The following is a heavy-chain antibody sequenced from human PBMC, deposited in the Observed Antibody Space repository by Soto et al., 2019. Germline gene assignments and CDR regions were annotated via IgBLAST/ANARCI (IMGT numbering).Heavy chain of an antibody. CDR1: GGTFSSYT. Sequence: QVLLVQSGAEVKKPGSSVKVTCKASGGTFSSYTISWVRQAPGQGVEYMGGIMPSFGTATYTQSFQDRVTITADESTSTVYMELRSLTSDDTAVYYCTRGVTANYMGGDAFEIWGQGTMVTVSS. J-gene: IGHJ3*02. CDR3: TRGVTANYMGGDAFEI. D-gene: IGHD3-16*01. V-gene: IGHV1-69*01. CDR2: IMPSFGTA.